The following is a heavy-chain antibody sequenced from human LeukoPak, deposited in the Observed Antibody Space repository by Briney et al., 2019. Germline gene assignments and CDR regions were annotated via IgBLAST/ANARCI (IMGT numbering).Heavy chain of an antibody. CDR3: ARSWFGELRFDP. CDR2: IYYSGST. D-gene: IGHD3-10*01. V-gene: IGHV4-59*08. Sequence: SETLSLTCTVSGGSISSYYWSWIRQPPGKGLEWIGYIYYSGSTNYNPSLKSRVTISVDTSKNQFSLKLSSVSAADTAVYYCARSWFGELRFDPWGQGTLVTVSS. CDR1: GGSISSYY. J-gene: IGHJ5*02.